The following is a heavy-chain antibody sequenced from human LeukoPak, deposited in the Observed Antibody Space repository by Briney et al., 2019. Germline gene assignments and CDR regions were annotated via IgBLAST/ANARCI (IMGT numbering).Heavy chain of an antibody. CDR2: ISYSGST. D-gene: IGHD3-10*01. CDR3: ARNGEYYYYGMDV. CDR1: GSSISSYY. V-gene: IGHV4-59*01. Sequence: SATLSLTCTVSGSSISSYYCSWLRQPPGRGLVWIRYISYSGSTNYNPSLKSRVTISVDTSKNQSSLKLSSVTAADTAVYYCARNGEYYYYGMDVWGQGTTVTVSS. J-gene: IGHJ6*02.